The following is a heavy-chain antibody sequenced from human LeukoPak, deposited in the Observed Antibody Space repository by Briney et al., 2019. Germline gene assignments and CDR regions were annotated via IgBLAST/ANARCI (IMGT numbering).Heavy chain of an antibody. V-gene: IGHV3-30*18. CDR2: ISYDGSNK. CDR1: GFTFSSYE. J-gene: IGHJ6*03. Sequence: GGSLRLSCAASGFTFSSYEMNWVRQAPGKGLEWVAVISYDGSNKYYADSVKGRFTISRDNSKNTLYLQMNSLRAEDTAVYYCAKDGDMITFGGASYYMDVWGKGTTVTVSS. D-gene: IGHD3-16*01. CDR3: AKDGDMITFGGASYYMDV.